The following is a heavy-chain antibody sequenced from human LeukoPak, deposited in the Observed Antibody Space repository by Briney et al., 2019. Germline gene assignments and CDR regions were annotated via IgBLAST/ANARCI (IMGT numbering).Heavy chain of an antibody. J-gene: IGHJ4*02. Sequence: GGSLRLSCEGSGFTFGGYSMSWVRQAPGKGREGVSGVLSGGGSTYYADAVKGRFTISRDTSRSTLYLQMNSLRAEDTAVYYCAKDAIYGDGYWEFDYWGQGTLVTVSS. D-gene: IGHD2-21*01. V-gene: IGHV3-23*01. CDR3: AKDAIYGDGYWEFDY. CDR2: VLSGGGST. CDR1: GFTFGGYS.